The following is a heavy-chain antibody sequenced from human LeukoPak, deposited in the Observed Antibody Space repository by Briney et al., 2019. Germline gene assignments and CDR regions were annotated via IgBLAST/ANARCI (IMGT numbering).Heavy chain of an antibody. CDR3: ARDLGIFGVAYYGMDV. V-gene: IGHV3-74*01. J-gene: IGHJ6*02. D-gene: IGHD3-3*01. CDR2: INSDGSSS. CDR1: GFTFSNYW. Sequence: GSLRLSCAASGFTFSNYWMHWVRQAPGKGLVWVSRINSDGSSSSYADSVKGRFTIFRDNVKNTLYLQMNSLRAEDTAVYYCARDLGIFGVAYYGMDVWGQGTTVTVSS.